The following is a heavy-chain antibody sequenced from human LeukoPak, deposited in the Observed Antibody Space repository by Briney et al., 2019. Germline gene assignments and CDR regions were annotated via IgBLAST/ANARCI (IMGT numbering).Heavy chain of an antibody. CDR3: AKDANYYAWRSYFDS. Sequence: GGSLRLSCAASGFTFDEYTIHWVRQAPGKGLEWVSLISGDSSSTYYADSVKGRFTISRDNSKNSLYLQMSSLRTEDTALYYCAKDANYYAWRSYFDSWGQGTLVTVSS. CDR1: GFTFDEYT. J-gene: IGHJ4*02. D-gene: IGHD3-22*01. CDR2: ISGDSSST. V-gene: IGHV3-43*01.